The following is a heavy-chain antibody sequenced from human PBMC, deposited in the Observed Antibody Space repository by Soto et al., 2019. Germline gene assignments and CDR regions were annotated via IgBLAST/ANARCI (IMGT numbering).Heavy chain of an antibody. D-gene: IGHD6-19*01. J-gene: IGHJ4*02. CDR1: GYSFTSYW. Sequence: ESLKISCKGSGYSFTSYWISWVRQMPGKGLEWMGRIDPSDSYTNYSPSFQGHVTISADKSISTAYLQWSSLKASDTAMYYCARSPTVAGIDAYWGQGTLVTVSS. V-gene: IGHV5-10-1*01. CDR3: ARSPTVAGIDAY. CDR2: IDPSDSYT.